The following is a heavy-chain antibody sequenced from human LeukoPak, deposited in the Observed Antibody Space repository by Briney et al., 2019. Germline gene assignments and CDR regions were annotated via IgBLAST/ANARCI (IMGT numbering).Heavy chain of an antibody. CDR1: GFTFDDYD. J-gene: IGHJ4*02. D-gene: IGHD3-3*01. V-gene: IGHV3-9*01. CDR2: ISWNSGSI. CDR3: AKGADLTIFGAASFVY. Sequence: HTGMSLRLSCAASGFTFDDYDMHWLPQAPGKGLVWVLGISWNSGSIGYADSVKGRFTISRYNAKNSLYLQMNSLRAEDTAMYYCAKGADLTIFGAASFVYWGQGTLVTVSS.